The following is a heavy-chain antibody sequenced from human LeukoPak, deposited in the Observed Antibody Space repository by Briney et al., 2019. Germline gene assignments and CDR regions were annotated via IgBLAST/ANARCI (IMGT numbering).Heavy chain of an antibody. CDR2: VISIPPTA. V-gene: IGHV1-69*05. J-gene: IGHJ5*01. CDR3: ARGGVSEPTLVSWFDS. D-gene: IGHD1-1*01. CDR1: GGTFRNSA. Sequence: GSSVGVSCKASGGTFRNSAISWVRQAPGQGLEWMGGVISIPPTANYAPKFQDRVTITMDQYTSTASLELNSLTSEDTAVYYCARGGVSEPTLVSWFDSWGQGTLVTVSS.